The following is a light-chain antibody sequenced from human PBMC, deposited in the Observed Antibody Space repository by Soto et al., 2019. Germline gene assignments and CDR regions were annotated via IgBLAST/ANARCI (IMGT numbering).Light chain of an antibody. V-gene: IGKV3-20*01. CDR3: QQYGNSPIT. CDR2: GTS. CDR1: ERIYSAY. Sequence: EVVFTQSPGTLSLSRGERANLSCRASERIYSAYLGWYQQKPGQAPRLLIYGTSSRATGIPDRFSGSGSGTDFTLTISRLETEDFAVYYCQQYGNSPITFGQGTRLE. J-gene: IGKJ5*01.